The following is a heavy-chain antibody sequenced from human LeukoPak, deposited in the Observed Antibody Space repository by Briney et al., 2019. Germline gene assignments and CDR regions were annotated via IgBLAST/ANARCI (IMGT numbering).Heavy chain of an antibody. CDR1: GFTFSNYA. Sequence: PGGSLRLSCAASGFTFSNYAMSWVRQAPGKGLEWVSAISASGDSTYSADSVKGRFTISRDNSKNTLYLQMNSLRAEDTAVYYCATLIWFGELLPIVGPPADYWGQGTLVTVSS. CDR2: ISASGDST. J-gene: IGHJ4*02. D-gene: IGHD3-10*01. V-gene: IGHV3-23*01. CDR3: ATLIWFGELLPIVGPPADY.